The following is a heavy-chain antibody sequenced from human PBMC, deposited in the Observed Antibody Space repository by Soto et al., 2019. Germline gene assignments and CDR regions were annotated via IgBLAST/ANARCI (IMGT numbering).Heavy chain of an antibody. CDR2: ISAYNGNT. J-gene: IGHJ6*02. CDR1: GYTFTSYG. V-gene: IGHV1-18*04. CDR3: ARNNYYGSGSYYPYGMDV. D-gene: IGHD3-10*01. Sequence: QVQLVQSGAEVKKPGASVKVSCKASGYTFTSYGISWVRQAPGQGLEGMGWISAYNGNTNNAQKLQGRVTMTTDTSTSTAYMELRSLRSDDTAVYYCARNNYYGSGSYYPYGMDVWGQGTTVTVSS.